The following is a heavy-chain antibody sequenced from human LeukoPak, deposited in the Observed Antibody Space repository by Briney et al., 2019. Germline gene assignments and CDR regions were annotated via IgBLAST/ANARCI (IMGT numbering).Heavy chain of an antibody. CDR1: GGTFSSYA. CDR3: ARDLVPAPMANWFDP. D-gene: IGHD2-2*01. V-gene: IGHV1-69*13. CDR2: IIPIFGTA. J-gene: IGHJ5*02. Sequence: ASVKVSCKASGGTFSSYAISWVRQAPGQGLEWMGGIIPIFGTANYAQKFQGRVTITADESTSTAYMELSSLRSEDTAVYYCARDLVPAPMANWFDPWGQGTLVTVSS.